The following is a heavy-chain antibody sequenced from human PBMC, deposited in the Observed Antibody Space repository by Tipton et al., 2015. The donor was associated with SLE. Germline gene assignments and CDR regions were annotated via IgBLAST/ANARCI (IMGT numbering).Heavy chain of an antibody. CDR1: GFTFSSYE. J-gene: IGHJ4*02. V-gene: IGHV3-48*03. D-gene: IGHD6-19*01. Sequence: SLRLSCAASGFTFSSYEMNWVRQAPGKGLVWVSYISSSGSTIYYADSVKGRFTISRDNAKNSLYLQMNSRRAEDTAVYYCARELERPPYSSGWNSPDDWGQGTLVTVPS. CDR2: ISSSGSTI. CDR3: ARELERPPYSSGWNSPDD.